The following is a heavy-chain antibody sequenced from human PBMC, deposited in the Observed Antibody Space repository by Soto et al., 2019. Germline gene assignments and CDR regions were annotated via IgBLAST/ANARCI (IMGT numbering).Heavy chain of an antibody. D-gene: IGHD2-15*01. V-gene: IGHV4-39*01. CDR2: IYYSGST. Sequence: SETLSLTCTVSGGSISSSSYYWGWIRQPPGKGLEWIGSIYYSGSTYYNPSLKSRVTISVDTSKNQFSLKLSSVTAADTAVYYCARIIRTLVVVAEYFDYWGQGTLVTVSS. J-gene: IGHJ4*02. CDR3: ARIIRTLVVVAEYFDY. CDR1: GGSISSSSYY.